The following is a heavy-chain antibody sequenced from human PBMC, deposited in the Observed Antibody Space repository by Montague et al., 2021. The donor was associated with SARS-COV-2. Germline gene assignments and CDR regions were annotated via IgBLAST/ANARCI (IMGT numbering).Heavy chain of an antibody. CDR3: APAVPVADDS. Sequence: SLRLSCAASGFNVGVYEMNWVRQTPGKGLEWVSYINGGSSVMYYADSVMGRFTISRDNAESSLYLQMNSLRAEDTAVYYCAPAVPVADDSWGQGTLVTVSS. J-gene: IGHJ5*02. V-gene: IGHV3-48*03. D-gene: IGHD2-2*01. CDR2: INGGSSVM. CDR1: GFNVGVYE.